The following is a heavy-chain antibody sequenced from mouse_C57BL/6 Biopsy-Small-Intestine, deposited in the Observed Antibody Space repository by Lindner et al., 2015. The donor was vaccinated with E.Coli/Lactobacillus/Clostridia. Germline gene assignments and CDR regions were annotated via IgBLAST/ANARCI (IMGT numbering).Heavy chain of an antibody. CDR2: INAFNGDA. D-gene: IGHD1-1*01. CDR1: GYRFSDSA. J-gene: IGHJ4*01. Sequence: SVKVSCKASGYRFSDSAIHWVRQAPGQGLEWMGWINAFNGDAKYSRKFQGRVTITRDSSATTASMDLRSLKSEDTAVYFCARDTPNSSGYSGLFFDYWGQGTLVTVSS. CDR3: ARDTPNSSGYSGLFFDY. V-gene: IGHV1-84*02.